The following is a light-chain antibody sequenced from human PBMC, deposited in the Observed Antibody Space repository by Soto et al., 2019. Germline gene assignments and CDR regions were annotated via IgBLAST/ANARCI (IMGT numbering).Light chain of an antibody. J-gene: IGLJ3*02. CDR1: SSDVGGYNY. Sequence: QSALTQPASVSGSPGQSITISCTGTSSDVGGYNYVSWYQQHPDKAPKLMIYDVSNRPSGVSNRFSGSKSGNTASLTISGRQDADEAAYYYSSYTTTSSLLVFGGGTKLTVL. V-gene: IGLV2-14*01. CDR3: SSYTTTSSLLV. CDR2: DVS.